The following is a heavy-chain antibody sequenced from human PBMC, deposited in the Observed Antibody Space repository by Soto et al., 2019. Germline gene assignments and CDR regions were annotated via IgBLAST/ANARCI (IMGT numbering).Heavy chain of an antibody. J-gene: IGHJ6*02. CDR1: GGSISSYY. Sequence: SETLSLTCTVSGGSISSYYWSWIRQPPGKGLEWIGYIYYSGSTNYNPSLKSRVTISVDTSKNQFSLKLSSVTAVDTAVYYCWRGNDWLTYYYYYGMDVWGQGTTVTVSS. V-gene: IGHV4-59*01. D-gene: IGHD3-9*01. CDR3: WRGNDWLTYYYYYGMDV. CDR2: IYYSGST.